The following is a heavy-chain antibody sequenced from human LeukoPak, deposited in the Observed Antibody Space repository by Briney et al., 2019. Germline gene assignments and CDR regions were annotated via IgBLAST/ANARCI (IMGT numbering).Heavy chain of an antibody. D-gene: IGHD7-27*01. V-gene: IGHV3-23*01. Sequence: GGSLRLSCAASEFTFASYAMTWVRQAPGKGLEWVSTITTSDGNTYYADSVKGRFTVSRDNSKNTLFLQMNSLRAEDTAVYYCAKDGGLWVSAHWGDSWGRGTLVTVSS. CDR1: EFTFASYA. CDR3: AKDGGLWVSAHWGDS. CDR2: ITTSDGNT. J-gene: IGHJ4*02.